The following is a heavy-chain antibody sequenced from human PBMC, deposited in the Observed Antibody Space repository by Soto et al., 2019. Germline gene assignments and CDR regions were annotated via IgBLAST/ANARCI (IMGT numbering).Heavy chain of an antibody. J-gene: IGHJ6*02. D-gene: IGHD1-26*01. CDR1: GGSVSSGSYY. CDR2: IYYSGST. CDR3: ARQRPTDGRWEFANYYGMDV. V-gene: IGHV4-61*01. Sequence: SETLSLTCTVSGGSVSSGSYYWSWIRQPPGKGLEWIGYIYYSGSTNYNPSLKSRVTISVDTSKNQFSLKLSSVTAADTAVYYCARQRPTDGRWEFANYYGMDVWGQGTPVTVSS.